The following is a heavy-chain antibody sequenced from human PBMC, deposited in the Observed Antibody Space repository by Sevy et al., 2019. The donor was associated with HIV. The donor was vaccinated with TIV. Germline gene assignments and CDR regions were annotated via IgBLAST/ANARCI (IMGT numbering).Heavy chain of an antibody. CDR2: ISAYNGNT. D-gene: IGHD3-22*01. V-gene: IGHV1-18*01. Sequence: ASVKVSCKASDYTFSTQGFNWVRQAPGQGLEWMGWISAYNGNTKYAQKFQGRVTMTTDTSTSTAYMGLRSLTSDDPAVYYCARDWAPGYYYDAIGVKRDYYFDYWGQGTLVTVSS. J-gene: IGHJ4*02. CDR3: ARDWAPGYYYDAIGVKRDYYFDY. CDR1: DYTFSTQG.